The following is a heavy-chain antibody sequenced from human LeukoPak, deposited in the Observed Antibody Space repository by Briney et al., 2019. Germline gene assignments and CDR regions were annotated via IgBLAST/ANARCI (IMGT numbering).Heavy chain of an antibody. Sequence: ASVKVSCKASGGTFSSYAISWVRQAPGQGLEWMGGIIPIFGTANYALKFQGRVTITADKSTSTANMELSSMRSEDTAVYYCARSRDIVVVVANYYYYYGMGVWGKGTTVTVSS. D-gene: IGHD2-15*01. V-gene: IGHV1-69*06. CDR1: GGTFSSYA. J-gene: IGHJ6*04. CDR2: IIPIFGTA. CDR3: ARSRDIVVVVANYYYYYGMGV.